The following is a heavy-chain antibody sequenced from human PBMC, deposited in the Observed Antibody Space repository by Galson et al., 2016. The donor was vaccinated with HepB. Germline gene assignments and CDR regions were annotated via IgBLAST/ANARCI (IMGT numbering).Heavy chain of an antibody. CDR2: ITAVASHT. D-gene: IGHD1-14*01. CDR1: RFNFDNYA. V-gene: IGHV3-23*01. Sequence: SLRLSCAASRFNFDNYAMSWVRQAPGKGLEWVASITAVASHTYYADSVRGRFTISSDNAKSTVYLHVDGLRAEDTAVYFCGTLTNRNDFDLWGQGTQVTVSS. J-gene: IGHJ4*02. CDR3: GTLTNRNDFDL.